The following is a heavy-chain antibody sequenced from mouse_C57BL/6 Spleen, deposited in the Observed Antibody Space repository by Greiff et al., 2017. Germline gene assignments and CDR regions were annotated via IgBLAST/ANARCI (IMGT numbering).Heavy chain of an antibody. V-gene: IGHV1-82*01. Sequence: QVQLQQSGPELVKPGASVKISCKASGYAFSSSWMNWVKQRPGKGLEWIGRIYPGDGDTNYNGKFKGKATLTADKSASTAYMQLSSLTSEDSAVYFCAREGTAQAYFDCWGQGTTLTVSS. CDR3: AREGTAQAYFDC. J-gene: IGHJ2*01. CDR2: IYPGDGDT. CDR1: GYAFSSSW. D-gene: IGHD3-2*02.